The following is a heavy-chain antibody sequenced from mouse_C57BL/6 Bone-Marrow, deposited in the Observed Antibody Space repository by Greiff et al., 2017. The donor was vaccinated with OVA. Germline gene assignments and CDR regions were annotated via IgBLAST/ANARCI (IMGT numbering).Heavy chain of an antibody. V-gene: IGHV1-53*01. Sequence: QVQLQQPGTELVKPGASVKLSCKASGNTFTSYWMHWVKQRPGQGLEWMGNINPSNGGTNYNEKFKSKATLTVDKSSSTAYMQLSSLTSEDSAVYYCARAGVAVYYFDYWGQGTTLTVSS. CDR1: GNTFTSYW. J-gene: IGHJ2*01. D-gene: IGHD1-1*02. CDR3: ARAGVAVYYFDY. CDR2: INPSNGGT.